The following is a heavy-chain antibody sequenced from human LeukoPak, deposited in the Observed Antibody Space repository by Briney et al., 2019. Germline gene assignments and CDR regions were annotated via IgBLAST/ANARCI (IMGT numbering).Heavy chain of an antibody. CDR3: ARAPLLDYDSSGYTGSVGYY. D-gene: IGHD3-22*01. J-gene: IGHJ4*02. CDR2: IWYDGSNK. V-gene: IGHV3-33*01. CDR1: GFTFSSYG. Sequence: GRSLRLSCAASGFTFSSYGMHWVRQAPGKGLEWVAVIWYDGSNKYYADSVKGRFTISRDNSKNTLYLQMNSLRAEDTAVYYCARAPLLDYDSSGYTGSVGYYWGQGTLVTVSS.